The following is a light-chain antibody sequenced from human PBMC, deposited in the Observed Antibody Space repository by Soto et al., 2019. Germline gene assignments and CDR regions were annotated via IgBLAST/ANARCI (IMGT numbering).Light chain of an antibody. CDR1: PIVSSSN. Sequence: EIVLTQSPVTLSLSPGARATLSCRASPIVSSSNLAWYKQKTGQAPRLLIYGTSSRATGIPDRFSGSGSGTDFTLTISRLEPEDFSVYYCQQYGTSPPYTFGQGTKLEIK. CDR3: QQYGTSPPYT. V-gene: IGKV3-20*01. CDR2: GTS. J-gene: IGKJ2*01.